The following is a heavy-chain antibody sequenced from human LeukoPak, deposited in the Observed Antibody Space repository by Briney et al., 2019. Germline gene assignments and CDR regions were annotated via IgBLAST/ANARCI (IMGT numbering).Heavy chain of an antibody. V-gene: IGHV4-39*01. CDR3: ARQVGVAVAGKQFDY. J-gene: IGHJ4*02. CDR1: GGSISSSSYY. Sequence: PSETLSLTCTVSGGSISSSSYYWGWIRQPPGKGLEWIGSIYYSGSTYYNPSLKSRVTISVDTSKNRFSLKLSSVTAADTAVYYCARQVGVAVAGKQFDYWGQGTLVTVSS. D-gene: IGHD6-19*01. CDR2: IYYSGST.